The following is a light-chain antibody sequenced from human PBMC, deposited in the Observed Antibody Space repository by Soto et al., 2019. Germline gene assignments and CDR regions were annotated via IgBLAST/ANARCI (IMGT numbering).Light chain of an antibody. CDR2: GNR. Sequence: QSVLTQPASVSGSPGQSITIPCTGTSSDLGGYNYVSWYQQHPGKAPKLVIFGNRNRPSGVPERFSGSKSGTSASLAITGLQAEDEADYYCQAYDYSLTASVFGGGTKLTVL. CDR1: SSDLGGYNY. CDR3: QAYDYSLTASV. V-gene: IGLV2-14*03. J-gene: IGLJ3*02.